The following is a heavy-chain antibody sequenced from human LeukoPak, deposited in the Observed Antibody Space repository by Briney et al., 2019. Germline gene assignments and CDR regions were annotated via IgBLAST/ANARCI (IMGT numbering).Heavy chain of an antibody. V-gene: IGHV1-24*01. CDR2: VDLEDGET. CDR1: GYTLTELS. CDR3: ARSTYDYVWGTTVSRLYMDV. D-gene: IGHD3-16*01. Sequence: ASVTLSCKVSGYTLTELSMHWVRQAQGKGLEWMGGVDLEDGETIYAQTFQGRVTMTEDTSTDTAYMELNSLRSEDTAVYYCARSTYDYVWGTTVSRLYMDVWGKGTTVTISS. J-gene: IGHJ6*03.